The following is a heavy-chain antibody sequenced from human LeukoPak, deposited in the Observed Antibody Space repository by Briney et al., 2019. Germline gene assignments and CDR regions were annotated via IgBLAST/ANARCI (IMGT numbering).Heavy chain of an antibody. CDR3: ARAVAPSSSSWYFFDY. D-gene: IGHD6-13*01. V-gene: IGHV4-34*01. CDR1: GGSFSGYY. J-gene: IGHJ4*02. CDR2: INHSGST. Sequence: SETLSLTCAVYGGSFSGYYWSWIRQPPGKGLEWIGEINHSGSTNYNPSLKSRVTISVDTSKNQFSLKLSSVTAADTAVYYCARAVAPSSSSWYFFDYWGQGTLVTVSS.